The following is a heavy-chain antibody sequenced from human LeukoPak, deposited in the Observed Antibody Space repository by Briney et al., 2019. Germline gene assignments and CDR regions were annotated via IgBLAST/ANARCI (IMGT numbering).Heavy chain of an antibody. CDR3: AKEVGATLWC. J-gene: IGHJ4*02. Sequence: GGSLRLSCAASGFTFSTYTMNWVRQAPGKGLEWVSTISGSGGSTYYADSVKGRFTISRDNSKNTLYLQMNSLRADDTAVYYCAKEVGATLWCWGQGTLVTVSS. CDR2: ISGSGGST. CDR1: GFTFSTYT. D-gene: IGHD1-26*01. V-gene: IGHV3-23*01.